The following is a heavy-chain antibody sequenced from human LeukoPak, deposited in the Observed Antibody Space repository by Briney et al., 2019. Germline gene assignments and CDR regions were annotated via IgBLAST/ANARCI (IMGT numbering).Heavy chain of an antibody. J-gene: IGHJ3*02. CDR1: GGSISSYY. CDR2: IYYSGST. D-gene: IGHD4-17*01. Sequence: SETLSLTCTVSGGSISSYYWRWIRQPPGKGLEWIGYIYYSGSTNYNPSLKSRVTISVDTSKNQFSLKLSSVTAADTAVYYCARLRSAPAAFDIWGQGTMVTVSS. CDR3: ARLRSAPAAFDI. V-gene: IGHV4-59*08.